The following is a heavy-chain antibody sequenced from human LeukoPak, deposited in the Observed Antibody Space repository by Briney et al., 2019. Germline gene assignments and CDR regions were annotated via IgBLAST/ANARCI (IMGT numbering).Heavy chain of an antibody. CDR1: GDSFINHW. CDR2: IHLGDSDT. CDR3: ARLGRRAPHRDAFDI. J-gene: IGHJ3*02. V-gene: IGHV5-51*01. Sequence: GESLKISCKGSGDSFINHWIGWVRQMPGKGLEWMGIIHLGDSDTRHSPSFQGQVTISADKSITTAYLQWSSLKASDTAMYYCARLGRRAPHRDAFDIWGQGTMVTVSS. D-gene: IGHD3-10*01.